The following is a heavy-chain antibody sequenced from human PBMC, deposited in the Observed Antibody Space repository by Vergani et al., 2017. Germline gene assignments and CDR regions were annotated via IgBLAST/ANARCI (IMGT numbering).Heavy chain of an antibody. V-gene: IGHV4-61*02. CDR3: ASNDDSSGYIGAFHI. CDR1: GGSISSGGYY. CDR2: LYTSGST. J-gene: IGHJ3*02. Sequence: QVQLQESGPGLVKPSQTLSLTFTVSGGSISSGGYYWNWIRQPAGKGLEWIGRLYTSGSTTYNPSLKSRVTITVDTSKNQFSLKLTSVTAADTAVYYCASNDDSSGYIGAFHIWGQGTMVTVSS. D-gene: IGHD3-22*01.